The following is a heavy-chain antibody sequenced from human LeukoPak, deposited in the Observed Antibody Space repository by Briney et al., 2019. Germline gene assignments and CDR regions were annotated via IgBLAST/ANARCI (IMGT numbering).Heavy chain of an antibody. Sequence: GGSLRLSCAASGFTFSSYAMHWVRQAPGKGLEWVAVISYDGSNKYYADSVKGRFTISRDNSKNTLYLQMNSLRAEDTAVYYCARFQDCSGGSCYSTLAFDIWGQGIMVTVSS. V-gene: IGHV3-30-3*01. CDR3: ARFQDCSGGSCYSTLAFDI. D-gene: IGHD2-15*01. J-gene: IGHJ3*02. CDR2: ISYDGSNK. CDR1: GFTFSSYA.